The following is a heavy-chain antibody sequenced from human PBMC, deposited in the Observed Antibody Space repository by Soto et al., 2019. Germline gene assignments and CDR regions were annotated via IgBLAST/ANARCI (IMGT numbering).Heavy chain of an antibody. D-gene: IGHD2-2*01. V-gene: IGHV1-18*01. CDR1: GYSFTNYD. CDR2: ISPYNGDT. Sequence: ASVKVSCKASGYSFTNYDISWVRQAPGQGLEWMGWISPYNGDTNYAQKLQGRVTMTTDTSTSTAYMELRSLRSDDTAVYYCARYCSSTSCDHYFDYWGQGALVTVSS. CDR3: ARYCSSTSCDHYFDY. J-gene: IGHJ4*02.